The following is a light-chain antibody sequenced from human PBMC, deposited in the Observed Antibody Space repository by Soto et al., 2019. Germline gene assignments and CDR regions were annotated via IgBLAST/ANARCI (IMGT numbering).Light chain of an antibody. CDR3: QQYGSSPPEKT. J-gene: IGKJ1*01. Sequence: EIVLTQSPGTLSLSPGERATLSCRASQSVSSNFLAWYQQKPGQAPRLLIYGASSRATGIPDRFSGSGSGTDFTLTISRLEPEEFAVYYCQQYGSSPPEKTFGQGTKVEIK. V-gene: IGKV3-20*01. CDR1: QSVSSNF. CDR2: GAS.